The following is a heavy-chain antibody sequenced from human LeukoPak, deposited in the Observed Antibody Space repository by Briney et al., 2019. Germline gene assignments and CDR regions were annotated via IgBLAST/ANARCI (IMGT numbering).Heavy chain of an antibody. CDR2: IGGSGGST. D-gene: IGHD4-17*01. CDR1: GFTVSNSG. CDR3: AKDPFNDYAEYFDY. Sequence: GGSLRLSCAASGFTVSNSGMNWVRQAPGKGLEWVSAIGGSGGSTFYADSVKGRFTISRDNSKNTLYLQMNSLRAEDTAVYYCAKDPFNDYAEYFDYWGQGTLVTVSS. V-gene: IGHV3-23*01. J-gene: IGHJ4*02.